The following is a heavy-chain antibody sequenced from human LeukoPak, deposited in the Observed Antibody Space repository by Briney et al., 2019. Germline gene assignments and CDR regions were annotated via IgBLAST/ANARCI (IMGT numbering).Heavy chain of an antibody. CDR1: GYTFTSYA. V-gene: IGHV1-3*01. J-gene: IGHJ4*02. CDR3: ARGSGSYYAPLDPFDY. CDR2: INAGNGNT. Sequence: GASVKVSCKGSGYTFTSYAMHWVRQAPGQRLEWMGWINAGNGNTKYSQKFQGRVTITRDTSASTAYMELSSLRSEDTAVYYCARGSGSYYAPLDPFDYWGQGTLVTVSS. D-gene: IGHD3-10*01.